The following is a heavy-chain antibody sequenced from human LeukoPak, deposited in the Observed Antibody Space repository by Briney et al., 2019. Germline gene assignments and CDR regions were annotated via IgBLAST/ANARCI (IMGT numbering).Heavy chain of an antibody. D-gene: IGHD3-10*01. V-gene: IGHV3-33*06. J-gene: IGHJ5*02. CDR2: LWYDGSKE. Sequence: GGSLRPSCVASGFTFRNYGMHWVRQTPGKGLEWVAVLWYDGSKEFYADSVKGRFTISRDNSKNTLYLQMNSLRVEDTAIYYCAKDGLARGANWFDPWGQGTLVTVSS. CDR1: GFTFRNYG. CDR3: AKDGLARGANWFDP.